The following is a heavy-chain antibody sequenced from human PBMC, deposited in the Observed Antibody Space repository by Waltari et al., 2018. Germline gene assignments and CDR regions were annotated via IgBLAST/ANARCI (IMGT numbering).Heavy chain of an antibody. CDR2: IYHSGGT. CDR3: ASALGYGDYGPPDY. V-gene: IGHV4-38-2*01. D-gene: IGHD4-17*01. CDR1: GYSISSGYY. J-gene: IGHJ4*02. Sequence: QVQLQESGPGLVKPSETLSLTCAVSGYSISSGYYWGWIRQPPGKGLEWIGSIYHSGGTSYNPSRKSRVTISVDTSKNQFSLKLSSVTAADTAVYYCASALGYGDYGPPDYWGQGTRVTVSS.